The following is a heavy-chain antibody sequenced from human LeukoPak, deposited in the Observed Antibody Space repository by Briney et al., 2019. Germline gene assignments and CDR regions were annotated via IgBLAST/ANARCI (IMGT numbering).Heavy chain of an antibody. D-gene: IGHD3-16*02. CDR3: ARGPTIRSVSFFDY. CDR2: IIPIFGTA. V-gene: IGHV1-69*05. J-gene: IGHJ4*02. CDR1: GGTFSSYA. Sequence: SVKVSCKASGGTFSSYAISWVRQAPGQGLEWMGGIIPIFGTANCAQKFQGRVTITTDESTSTAYMELSSLRSEDTAVYYCARGPTIRSVSFFDYWGQGTLVTVSS.